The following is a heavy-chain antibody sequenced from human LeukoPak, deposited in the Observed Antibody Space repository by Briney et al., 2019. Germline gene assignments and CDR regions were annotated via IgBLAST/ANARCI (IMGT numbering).Heavy chain of an antibody. J-gene: IGHJ4*02. D-gene: IGHD3-10*01. Sequence: GGSLRLSCAASGFTFSSYAMTWVRQAPGEGLEWVSSISSSSTYTYYADLVKGRFTIARDNAKNSLYLQMNSLRAEDTAVYYCGNNYGSGSLRVDYWGQGTLVTVSS. CDR2: ISSSSTYT. CDR3: GNNYGSGSLRVDY. V-gene: IGHV3-21*01. CDR1: GFTFSSYA.